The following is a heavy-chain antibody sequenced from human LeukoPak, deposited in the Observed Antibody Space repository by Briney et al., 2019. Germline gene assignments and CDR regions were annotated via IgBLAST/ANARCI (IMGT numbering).Heavy chain of an antibody. CDR1: GFTFSSYA. J-gene: IGHJ4*02. Sequence: GRSLRLSCAASGFTFSSYAMHWVRQAPGKGLEWVAVISNDGSNKYYADSVKGRFTISRDNSKNTVYLQMNSLKSEDTAVYHCAKDYYGDWGQGTLVTVSS. V-gene: IGHV3-30*04. CDR2: ISNDGSNK. D-gene: IGHD3-10*01. CDR3: AKDYYGD.